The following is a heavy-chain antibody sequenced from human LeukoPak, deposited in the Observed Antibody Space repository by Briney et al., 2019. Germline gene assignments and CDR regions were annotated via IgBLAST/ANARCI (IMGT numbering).Heavy chain of an antibody. J-gene: IGHJ4*02. Sequence: SGPTLVHPSRALTRTFTCCGFSFGTSGMYVSWILQPPGRALEWLARIDWDGDKYYSTSLKTRLTISNDTPKHQTVLTLSTPEPVDPATSHCPRILAVLDFPFYICLWGQGTLVTVSS. V-gene: IGHV2-70*11. CDR2: IDWDGDK. CDR1: GFSFGTSGMY. CDR3: PRILAVLDFPFYICL. D-gene: IGHD6-19*01.